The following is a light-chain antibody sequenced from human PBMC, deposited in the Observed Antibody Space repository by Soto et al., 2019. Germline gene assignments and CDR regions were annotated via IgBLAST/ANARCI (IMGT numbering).Light chain of an antibody. CDR3: QQGSNWPPWT. CDR1: QSVSSSY. J-gene: IGKJ1*01. Sequence: EIVMTQSPATLSVSPGERATLSCRASQSVSSSYLAWYQQKPGQAPRLVIYDASKRATGIPARFSGSGSGTDFTLTISSLEPEDFAVYYCQQGSNWPPWTFGQGTKV. V-gene: IGKV3-11*01. CDR2: DAS.